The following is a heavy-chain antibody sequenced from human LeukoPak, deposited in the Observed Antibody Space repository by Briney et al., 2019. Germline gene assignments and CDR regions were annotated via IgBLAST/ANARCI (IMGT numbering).Heavy chain of an antibody. D-gene: IGHD5-18*01. CDR1: GYTFTGCY. V-gene: IGHV1-2*02. J-gene: IGHJ4*02. CDR2: INPNSGGT. Sequence: GASVKVSCKASGYTFTGCYMHWVRQAPGQGLEWMGWINPNSGGTNYAQKFQGRVTMTRDTSISTAYMELSRLRSDDTAVYYCARVSVGYSYGCDYWGQGTLVTVSS. CDR3: ARVSVGYSYGCDY.